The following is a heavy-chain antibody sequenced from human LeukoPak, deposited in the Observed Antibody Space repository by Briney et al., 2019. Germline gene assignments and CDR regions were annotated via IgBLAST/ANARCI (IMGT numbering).Heavy chain of an antibody. CDR3: ARQDSSSYDFDY. Sequence: PSETLSLTCTVSGGSISSSSYYWGWIRQPPGKGLEWIGSIYYSGSTYYNPSLKSRVTISVDTSKNQFSLKLSSVTAADTAAYYCARQDSSSYDFDYRGQGTLVTVSS. CDR1: GGSISSSSYY. V-gene: IGHV4-39*01. D-gene: IGHD6-6*01. J-gene: IGHJ4*02. CDR2: IYYSGST.